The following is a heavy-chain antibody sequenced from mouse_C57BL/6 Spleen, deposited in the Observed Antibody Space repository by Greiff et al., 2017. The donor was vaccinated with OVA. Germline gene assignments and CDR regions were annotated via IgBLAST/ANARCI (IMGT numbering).Heavy chain of an antibody. CDR2: ILPGSGST. CDR3: ARRGVTTVVGGDFDY. V-gene: IGHV1-9*01. J-gene: IGHJ2*01. Sequence: LVESGAELMKPGASVKLSCKATGYTFTGYWIEWVKQRPGHGLEWIGEILPGSGSTNYNEKFKGKATFTADTSSNTAYMQLSSLTTEDSAIYYCARRGVTTVVGGDFDYWGQGTTLTVSS. D-gene: IGHD1-1*01. CDR1: GYTFTGYW.